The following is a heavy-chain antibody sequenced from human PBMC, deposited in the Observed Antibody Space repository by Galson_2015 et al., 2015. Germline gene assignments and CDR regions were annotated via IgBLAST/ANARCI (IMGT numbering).Heavy chain of an antibody. V-gene: IGHV4-59*01. J-gene: IGHJ4*02. CDR2: IYYSGST. Sequence: SETLSLTCTVSGGSISSYYWSWIRQPPGKGLEWIGYIYYSGSTNYNPSLKSRVTISVDTSKNQFSLKLSSVTAADTAVYYCARDRTAGLVDCWGQGTLVTVSS. CDR3: ARDRTAGLVDC. CDR1: GGSISSYY.